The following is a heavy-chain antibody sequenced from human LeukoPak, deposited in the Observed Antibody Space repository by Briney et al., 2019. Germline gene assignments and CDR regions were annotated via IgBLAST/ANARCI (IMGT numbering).Heavy chain of an antibody. CDR1: GGSISSYY. CDR2: IYYSGSA. J-gene: IGHJ5*02. V-gene: IGHV4-59*01. CDR3: ARGGWLRFSGSYP. D-gene: IGHD5-12*01. Sequence: SETLSLTCTVSGGSISSYYWSWIRQPPGKGLEWIGYIYYSGSANYNPSLKSRVTISVDTSKNQFSLKLSSVTAADTAVYYCARGGWLRFSGSYPWGQGTLVTVSS.